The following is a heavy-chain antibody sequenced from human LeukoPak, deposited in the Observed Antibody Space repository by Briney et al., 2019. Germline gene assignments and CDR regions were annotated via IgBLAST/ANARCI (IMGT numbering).Heavy chain of an antibody. V-gene: IGHV1-69*05. D-gene: IGHD6-6*01. CDR2: IIPILGTA. Sequence: ASVKVSCKASGGTFSSYAISWVRQAPGQGLEWMGGIIPILGTANYAQKFQGRVTITTDESTSTAYMELSSLRSEDTAVYYCARDAGSQGAARPVGFDWFDPWGQGTLVAVSS. J-gene: IGHJ5*02. CDR1: GGTFSSYA. CDR3: ARDAGSQGAARPVGFDWFDP.